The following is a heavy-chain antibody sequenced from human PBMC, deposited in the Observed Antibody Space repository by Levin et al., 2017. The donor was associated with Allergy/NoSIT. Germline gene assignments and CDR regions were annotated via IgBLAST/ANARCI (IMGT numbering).Heavy chain of an antibody. J-gene: IGHJ6*02. CDR1: GFTFSSYA. CDR3: AKGWGSGISSSYYYYGMDV. CDR2: ISGSGGST. V-gene: IGHV3-23*01. D-gene: IGHD3-10*01. Sequence: PGGSLRLSCAASGFTFSSYAMSWVRQAPGKGLEWVSAISGSGGSTYYADSVKGRFTISRDNSKNTLYLQMNNLRAEDTAVYYCAKGWGSGISSSYYYYGMDVWGQGTTVTVSS.